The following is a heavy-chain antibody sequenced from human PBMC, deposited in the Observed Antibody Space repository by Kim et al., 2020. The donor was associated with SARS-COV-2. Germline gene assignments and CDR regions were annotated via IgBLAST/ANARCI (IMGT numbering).Heavy chain of an antibody. V-gene: IGHV1-24*01. CDR3: ATPADTVEDAFDI. CDR2: FDPEDGET. Sequence: ASVKVSCKVSGYTLTELYMHWVRQAPGKGLEWMGGFDPEDGETIYAQKFQGRVTMTEDTSTDTAYMELSSLRSEDTAVYYCATPADTVEDAFDIWGQGTMVTVSS. D-gene: IGHD4-17*01. CDR1: GYTLTELY. J-gene: IGHJ3*02.